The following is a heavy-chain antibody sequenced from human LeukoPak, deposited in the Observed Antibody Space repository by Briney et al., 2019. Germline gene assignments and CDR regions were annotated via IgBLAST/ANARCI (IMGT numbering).Heavy chain of an antibody. D-gene: IGHD5-12*01. J-gene: IGHJ4*02. CDR3: AKDTGSGYDYFSYYFDS. V-gene: IGHV3-23*01. CDR1: GFTFSSYA. Sequence: GGSLRLSCAASGFTFSSYAMSWVRQAPGKGLEWVSIISGTAFSTYYADSVRGRFTISRDNSKNTLYLQMNSLRAEDTAVYYCAKDTGSGYDYFSYYFDSWGQGTLVTVSS. CDR2: ISGTAFST.